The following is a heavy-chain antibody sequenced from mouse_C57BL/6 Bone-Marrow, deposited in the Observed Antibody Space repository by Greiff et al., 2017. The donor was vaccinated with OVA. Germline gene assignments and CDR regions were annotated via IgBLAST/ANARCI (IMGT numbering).Heavy chain of an antibody. J-gene: IGHJ4*01. V-gene: IGHV1-77*01. D-gene: IGHD2-4*01. Sequence: VKLMESGAELVKPGASVQISCKASGYTFTDYYINWVKQRPGQGLEWIGKIGPGSGSTYYNEKFKGKATLTADKSSSTAYMQLSSLTSEDSAVYFCARSVDHDPNYYAMDYWGQGTSVTVSS. CDR2: IGPGSGST. CDR3: ARSVDHDPNYYAMDY. CDR1: GYTFTDYY.